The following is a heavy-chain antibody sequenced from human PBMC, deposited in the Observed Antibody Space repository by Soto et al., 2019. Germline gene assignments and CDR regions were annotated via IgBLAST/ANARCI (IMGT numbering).Heavy chain of an antibody. CDR2: ISAYNGNT. CDR3: ARDRSSRDYGDYELSY. Sequence: RASVKVSCKTSGYTFTDYGISWVRQAPGEGLEWMGSISAYNGNTNYPQNLQGRVTMTTDTSTSTAYMELRSLRSDDTAVYYCARDRSSRDYGDYELSYWGQGTRVTVSS. CDR1: GYTFTDYG. D-gene: IGHD4-17*01. J-gene: IGHJ4*02. V-gene: IGHV1-18*01.